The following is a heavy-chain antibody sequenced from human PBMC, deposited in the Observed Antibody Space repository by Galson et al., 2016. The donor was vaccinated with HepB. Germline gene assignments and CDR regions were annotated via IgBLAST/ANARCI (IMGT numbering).Heavy chain of an antibody. Sequence: SLRLSCAVSGFTFSSYAMSWVRQAPGKGLEWVSGIIGSGASTWYADSVKGRFTISRDNTKNTLYVQMNSLRPEDTAVYYCARWKIAAAGTPINWFDPWGQGTQVTVSS. J-gene: IGHJ5*02. V-gene: IGHV3-23*01. CDR2: IIGSGAST. CDR1: GFTFSSYA. CDR3: ARWKIAAAGTPINWFDP. D-gene: IGHD6-13*01.